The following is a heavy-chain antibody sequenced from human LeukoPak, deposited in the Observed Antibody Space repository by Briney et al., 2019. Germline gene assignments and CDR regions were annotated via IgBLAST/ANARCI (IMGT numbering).Heavy chain of an antibody. V-gene: IGHV3-30*04. Sequence: SGGSLRLSCAASGFTFSSYAMHWVRQAPGMGLEWVAVISYDGSNKYYADSVKGRFTISRDNSKNTLYLQMNSLRAEDTAVYYCAKEVRGSYFDYWGQGTLVTVSS. CDR3: AKEVRGSYFDY. D-gene: IGHD1-26*01. J-gene: IGHJ4*02. CDR2: ISYDGSNK. CDR1: GFTFSSYA.